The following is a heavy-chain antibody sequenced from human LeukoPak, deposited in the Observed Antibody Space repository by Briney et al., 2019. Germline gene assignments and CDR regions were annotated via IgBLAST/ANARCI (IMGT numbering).Heavy chain of an antibody. V-gene: IGHV4-61*01. J-gene: IGHJ4*02. CDR1: AGSVSNGNYY. Sequence: SETLSFTCTVSAGSVSNGNYYWSWLRQPPGKALEWIGYIYYTGTTYYIPSLEGRVTISVDTSKNQFSVELNSVTAADTAVYYCARSQNYYGSGDYWGPGTLVTVSS. D-gene: IGHD3-10*01. CDR3: ARSQNYYGSGDY. CDR2: IYYTGTT.